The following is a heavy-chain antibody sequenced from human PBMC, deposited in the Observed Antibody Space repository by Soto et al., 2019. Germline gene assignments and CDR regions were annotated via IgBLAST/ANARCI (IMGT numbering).Heavy chain of an antibody. Sequence: SETLSLTCTVSGGSISSSSYYWGWIRQPPGKGLEWIGSIYYSGSTYYNPSLKSRVTISVDTSKNQFSLKLSSVTAADTAVYYWALTRRPLSRSWDWSQGPRGEFDYWGQGTLVTVSS. D-gene: IGHD6-13*01. V-gene: IGHV4-39*01. J-gene: IGHJ4*02. CDR2: IYYSGST. CDR3: ALTRRPLSRSWDWSQGPRGEFDY. CDR1: GGSISSSSYY.